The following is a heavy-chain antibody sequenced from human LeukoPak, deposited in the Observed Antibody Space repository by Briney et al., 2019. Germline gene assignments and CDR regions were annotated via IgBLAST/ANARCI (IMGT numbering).Heavy chain of an antibody. J-gene: IGHJ4*02. CDR2: ISSSGSTI. CDR3: ARATYDFWSGYPGDY. V-gene: IGHV3-48*04. CDR1: GFTFSSYN. Sequence: GGSLRLSCAASGFTFSSYNMNWVRQAPGKGLEWVSYISSSGSTIYYADSVKGRFTISRDNAKNSLYLQMNSLRAEDTAVYYCARATYDFWSGYPGDYWGQGILVTVSS. D-gene: IGHD3-3*01.